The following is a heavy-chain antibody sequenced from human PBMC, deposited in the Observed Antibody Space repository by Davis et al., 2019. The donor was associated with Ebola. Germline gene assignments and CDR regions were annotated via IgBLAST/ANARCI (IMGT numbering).Heavy chain of an antibody. Sequence: MPSETLSLTCAVSGGSISSSNWWSWVRQPPGKGLEWIGYIYYSGSTYYNPSLKSRVTISVDTSKNQFSLKLSSVTAADTAVYYCARDHPQYCTSTSCPYYFDYWGQGTLVTVSS. CDR3: ARDHPQYCTSTSCPYYFDY. CDR1: GGSISSSNW. V-gene: IGHV4-4*02. CDR2: IYYSGST. D-gene: IGHD2-2*01. J-gene: IGHJ4*02.